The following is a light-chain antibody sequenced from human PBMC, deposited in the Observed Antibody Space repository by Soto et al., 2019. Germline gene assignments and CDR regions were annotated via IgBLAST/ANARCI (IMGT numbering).Light chain of an antibody. V-gene: IGLV1-40*01. CDR3: AAWDDSLNGHV. CDR2: GNS. Sequence: QSVLTQPPSVSGAPGQRVTISCTGSSSNIGAGFDVHWYHQIAGTAPKLLIYGNSNRPSGVPDRFSGSKSGTSASLAINGLQAEDEADYYCAAWDDSLNGHVFGGGTKLTVL. J-gene: IGLJ2*01. CDR1: SSNIGAGFD.